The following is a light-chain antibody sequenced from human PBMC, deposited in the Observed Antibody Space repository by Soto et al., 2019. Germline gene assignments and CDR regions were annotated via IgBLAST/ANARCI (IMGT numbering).Light chain of an antibody. CDR2: GAS. J-gene: IGKJ5*01. CDR1: QSISSRY. Sequence: EIVMTQSPATLSVSPGERATLSCRASQSISSRYLAWYQQKPGQAPRLLIYGASSRATGIPDRFSGSGSGTDFTLTISSLEPEDFAVYYCQQRSNWPPITFGQGTRLEIK. CDR3: QQRSNWPPIT. V-gene: IGKV3D-20*02.